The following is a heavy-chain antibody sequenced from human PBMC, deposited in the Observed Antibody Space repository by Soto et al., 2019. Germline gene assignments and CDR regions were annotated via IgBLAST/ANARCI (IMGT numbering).Heavy chain of an antibody. CDR1: GGTFSSYA. J-gene: IGHJ4*02. Sequence: SVKVSCKASGGTFSSYAISWVRQAPGQGLEWMGGIIPIFGTANYAQKFQGRVTITADESTSTAYMELSSLRSEDTAVYYCARDLYYYDSSGYYRGGRFDYWGQGTLVTVSS. V-gene: IGHV1-69*13. D-gene: IGHD3-22*01. CDR3: ARDLYYYDSSGYYRGGRFDY. CDR2: IIPIFGTA.